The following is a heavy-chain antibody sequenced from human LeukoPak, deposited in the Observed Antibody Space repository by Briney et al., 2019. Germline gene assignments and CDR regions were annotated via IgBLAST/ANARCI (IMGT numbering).Heavy chain of an antibody. Sequence: GGSLRLSCAASGFTFSSYGMHWVRQAPGKGLEWVSYISSSGSTIYYADSVKGRFTISRDNAKNSLYLQMNSLRAEDTAVYYCATPGEYYYDSSGYYRYWGQGTLVTVSS. CDR1: GFTFSSYG. J-gene: IGHJ4*02. D-gene: IGHD3-22*01. CDR2: ISSSGSTI. CDR3: ATPGEYYYDSSGYYRY. V-gene: IGHV3-48*04.